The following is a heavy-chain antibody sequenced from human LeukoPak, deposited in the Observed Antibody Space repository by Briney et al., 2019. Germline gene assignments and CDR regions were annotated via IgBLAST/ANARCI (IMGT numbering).Heavy chain of an antibody. Sequence: PGGSLRLSCAASGFTFSSYSMNWVRQAPGKGLEWVSSISSSSSYIYYADSVKGRFTISRDNAKNSLYLQMNSLRAEDTAVYYCARDPGGYCSSTSCLNWFDPWGQGTLVTVSS. V-gene: IGHV3-21*01. CDR1: GFTFSSYS. CDR3: ARDPGGYCSSTSCLNWFDP. J-gene: IGHJ5*02. D-gene: IGHD2-2*01. CDR2: ISSSSSYI.